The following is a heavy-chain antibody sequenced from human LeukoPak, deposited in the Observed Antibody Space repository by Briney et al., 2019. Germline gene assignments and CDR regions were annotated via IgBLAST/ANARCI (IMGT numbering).Heavy chain of an antibody. J-gene: IGHJ6*02. CDR3: TRGSQSDDYYGMDV. V-gene: IGHV3-73*01. Sequence: GGSLRLSCAASGFTFGDSAIHWVRQASGKGLEWVGRIRSKTKTYATAYAASVKGRFTISRDDSKNAAYLQMNSLKTEDTAVYYCTRGSQSDDYYGMDVWGQGTTVTVSS. CDR2: IRSKTKTYAT. CDR1: GFTFGDSA.